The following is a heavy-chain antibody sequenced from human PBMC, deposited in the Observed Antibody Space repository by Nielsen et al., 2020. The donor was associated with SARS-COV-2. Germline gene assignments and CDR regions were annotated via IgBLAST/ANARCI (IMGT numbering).Heavy chain of an antibody. CDR3: ARTSVDMAGSVWSSYYVLDV. Sequence: GGSLRLSCAAPGFTFSSYSMNWVRQAPGKGLEWVSSISSSSSYIYYADSVKGRFTISRDNSKNTLYLQMNSLRAEDTAVYYCARTSVDMAGSVWSSYYVLDVWGQGTTVTVSS. V-gene: IGHV3-21*01. CDR2: ISSSSSYI. CDR1: GFTFSSYS. D-gene: IGHD5-24*01. J-gene: IGHJ6*02.